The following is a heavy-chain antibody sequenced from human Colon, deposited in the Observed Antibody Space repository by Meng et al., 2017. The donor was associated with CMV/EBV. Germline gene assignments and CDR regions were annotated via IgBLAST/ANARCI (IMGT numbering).Heavy chain of an antibody. CDR3: AKGRGRFFPPDV. J-gene: IGHJ6*02. CDR1: GFTFTDAW. V-gene: IGHV3-15*01. Sequence: GGSLRLSCVASGFTFTDAWMNWVRQAPGKGLEWVGRIRSRAAGGTTDYAAPVQGRFTVSRDDSKSTLFLQMNSLKTEDTALYYCAKGRGRFFPPDVWGQGTTVTVSS. CDR2: IRSRAAGGTT. D-gene: IGHD3-3*01.